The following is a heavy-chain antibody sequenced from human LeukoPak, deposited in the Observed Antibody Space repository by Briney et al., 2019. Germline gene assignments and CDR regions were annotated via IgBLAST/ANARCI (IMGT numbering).Heavy chain of an antibody. Sequence: GGSPRLSCAASGFTFSSYAMHWVRQAPGKGLEWVAVISYDGSNKYYADSVKGRFTISRDNAKNSLYLQMNSLRAEDTAVYYCARDRVIAAGEGGYWGQGTLVTVSS. CDR2: ISYDGSNK. J-gene: IGHJ4*02. CDR3: ARDRVIAAGEGGY. D-gene: IGHD6-13*01. CDR1: GFTFSSYA. V-gene: IGHV3-30*04.